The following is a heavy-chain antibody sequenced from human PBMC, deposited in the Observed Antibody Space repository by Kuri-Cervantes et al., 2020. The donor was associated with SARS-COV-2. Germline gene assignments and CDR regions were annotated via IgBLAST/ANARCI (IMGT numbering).Heavy chain of an antibody. Sequence: ASVKVSCKASGYTFTGYHMHWVRQAPGQGLEWMGWINPNSGGTNYAQKFQGRVTMTRDTSISTAYIELSRLRSDDTAVYYCARDCTSFGYSYGHAFDIWGQGTMVTVSS. CDR1: GYTFTGYH. CDR2: INPNSGGT. CDR3: ARDCTSFGYSYGHAFDI. V-gene: IGHV1-2*02. D-gene: IGHD5-18*01. J-gene: IGHJ3*02.